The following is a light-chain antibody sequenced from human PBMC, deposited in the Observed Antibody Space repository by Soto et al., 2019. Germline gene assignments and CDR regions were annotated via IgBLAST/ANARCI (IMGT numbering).Light chain of an antibody. Sequence: EIVLTQSPATLSLSPGERATLSCRASQSVSFYLAWYQQKPGQAPRLLIYDASNRATDIPARFSGSGSGTDFTLTISGLEPEDSAVYYCHQRSNWPPWTFGQGTKVDIK. CDR1: QSVSFY. CDR3: HQRSNWPPWT. J-gene: IGKJ1*01. V-gene: IGKV3-11*01. CDR2: DAS.